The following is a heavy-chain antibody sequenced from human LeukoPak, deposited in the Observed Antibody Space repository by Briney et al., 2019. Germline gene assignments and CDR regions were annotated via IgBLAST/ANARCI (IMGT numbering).Heavy chain of an antibody. CDR2: IYYSGST. Sequence: NPSETLSLTCTVSGGSIRSSSYYWGWIRQPPGKGLEWIGTIYYSGSTYYNPSLKSRVTISVDTSKNQFSLKLSSVTAADTAVYYCAREGARTFDCWGQGTLVTVSS. CDR1: GGSIRSSSYY. V-gene: IGHV4-39*07. CDR3: AREGARTFDC. J-gene: IGHJ4*02. D-gene: IGHD1-1*01.